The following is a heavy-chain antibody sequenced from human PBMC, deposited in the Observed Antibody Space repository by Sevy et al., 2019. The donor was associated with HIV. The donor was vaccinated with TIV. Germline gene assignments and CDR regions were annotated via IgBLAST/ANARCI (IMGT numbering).Heavy chain of an antibody. CDR3: AKEIGYSYGYDY. V-gene: IGHV3-30*18. CDR1: GFTFSSYG. D-gene: IGHD5-18*01. J-gene: IGHJ4*02. CDR2: ISYDGSNK. Sequence: GGSLRLSCAASGFTFSSYGMHWVRQAPGKGLEWVAVISYDGSNKYYADSVKGRFTISRANSKNTLYLQMNSLRAEDTAVYYCAKEIGYSYGYDYWGQGTLVTVSS.